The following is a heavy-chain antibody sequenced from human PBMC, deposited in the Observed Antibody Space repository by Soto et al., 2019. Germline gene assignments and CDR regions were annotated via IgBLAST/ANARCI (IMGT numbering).Heavy chain of an antibody. CDR1: GFSLSTSDMG. V-gene: IGHV2-5*01. J-gene: IGHJ4*02. CDR3: AHLNLGATPLW. D-gene: IGHD1-26*01. CDR2: IYWNDDK. Sequence: GSGPTLVNPTQTLTLTCAFSGFSLSTSDMGVGWIRQPPGKALEWLALIYWNDDKRYSPSLKSRLTITKDTSKNQVVLTMTNVDPLDTATYYCAHLNLGATPLWWGPGTLVTVSS.